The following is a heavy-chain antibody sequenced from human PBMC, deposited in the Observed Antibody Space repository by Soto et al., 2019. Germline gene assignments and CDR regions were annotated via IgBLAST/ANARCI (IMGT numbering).Heavy chain of an antibody. CDR3: ARGHQSLFDY. J-gene: IGHJ4*02. CDR2: IWFDGNKQ. CDR1: GFTFGNYG. D-gene: IGHD2-2*01. V-gene: IGHV3-33*01. Sequence: PGGSLRLSCAASGFTFGNYGMHWVRQAPGKGLEWVAVIWFDGNKQHYADSVKGRFTISRDNSKNTLYVQMTSLRAEDTAVYYCARGHQSLFDYWGQGTLVTVSS.